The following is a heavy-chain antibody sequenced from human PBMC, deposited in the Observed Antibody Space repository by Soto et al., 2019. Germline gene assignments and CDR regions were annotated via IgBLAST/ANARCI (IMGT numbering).Heavy chain of an antibody. CDR2: IYYSGST. D-gene: IGHD4-17*01. CDR1: GGSISSGGYY. CDR3: ARAARATQRKSPTGEFDP. Sequence: KASETLSLTCTVSGGSISSGGYYWSWIRQHPGKGLEWIGYIYYSGSTYYNPSLKSRVTISVDTSKNQFSLKLSSVTAADTAVYYCARAARATQRKSPTGEFDPWGQGTMVTVYS. V-gene: IGHV4-31*03. J-gene: IGHJ5*02.